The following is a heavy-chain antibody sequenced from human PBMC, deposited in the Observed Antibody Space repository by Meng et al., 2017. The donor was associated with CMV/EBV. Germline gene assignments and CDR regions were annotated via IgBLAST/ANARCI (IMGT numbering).Heavy chain of an antibody. V-gene: IGHV4-39*01. CDR1: GGSISSSSYY. CDR3: ARQRITPRTIGS. D-gene: IGHD4-23*01. J-gene: IGHJ5*02. CDR2: IYYSGST. Sequence: TVSGGSISSSSYYWGWIRQPPGKGLEWIGSIYYSGSTYYNPSLKSRVTISVDTSKNQFSLKLSSVTAADTAVYYRARQRITPRTIGSWGQGTLVTVSS.